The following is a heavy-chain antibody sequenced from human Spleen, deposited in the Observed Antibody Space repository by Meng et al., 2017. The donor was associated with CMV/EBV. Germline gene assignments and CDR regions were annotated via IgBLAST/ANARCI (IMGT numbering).Heavy chain of an antibody. CDR3: AREHYDYVWGTSGYYYYYGMDV. V-gene: IGHV3-21*01. CDR1: GFTFSSYS. Sequence: GESLKISCVASGFTFSSYSMNWVRQAPGKGLEWVSLFSSFNNHIYYADSVKGRFTVSRDNAKNSLYLQMNSLRAEDTAVYYCAREHYDYVWGTSGYYYYYGMDVWGQGTTVTVSS. J-gene: IGHJ6*02. D-gene: IGHD3-16*01. CDR2: FSSFNNHI.